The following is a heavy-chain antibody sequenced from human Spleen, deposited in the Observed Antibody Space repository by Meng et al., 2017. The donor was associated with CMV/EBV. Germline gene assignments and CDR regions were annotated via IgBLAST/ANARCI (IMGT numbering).Heavy chain of an antibody. V-gene: IGHV1-69*01. CDR1: GGTCKRLS. Sequence: ASGGTCKRLSINWVRQAPGQGPEWVGGMVPIFGTTTYAQKFQGRVTIAADESTGTAYMELNSLRSDDTAVYYCAAGSYTLQHAMDVWGQGTLVTVSS. CDR3: AAGSYTLQHAMDV. CDR2: MVPIFGTT. J-gene: IGHJ6*02. D-gene: IGHD3-10*01.